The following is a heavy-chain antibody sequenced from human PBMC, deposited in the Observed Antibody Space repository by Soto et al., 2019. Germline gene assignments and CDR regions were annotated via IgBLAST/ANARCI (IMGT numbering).Heavy chain of an antibody. CDR1: GFTCSSYG. J-gene: IGHJ4*02. CDR2: IWYDGSNK. Sequence: GGSLRLSCAASGFTCSSYGMHWVRQAPGKGLEWVAVIWYDGSNKYYADSVKGRFTISRDNSKNTLYLQMNSLRAEDTAVYYCARDSSSGYHDYWGQGTLVTVSS. D-gene: IGHD3-22*01. V-gene: IGHV3-33*01. CDR3: ARDSSSGYHDY.